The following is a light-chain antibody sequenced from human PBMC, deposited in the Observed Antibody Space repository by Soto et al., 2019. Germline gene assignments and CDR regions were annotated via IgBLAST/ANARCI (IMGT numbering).Light chain of an antibody. CDR1: QGISSY. J-gene: IGKJ1*01. V-gene: IGKV1-8*01. Sequence: AIRMTQSPSSFSASTGGRVTITCRASQGISSYLAWYQQKPGKAPKLLIYAASTLQSGVPSRFSGSGSGTDFTLTFSCLQSEDFATYYCQQYYSYPWTFGQGTKVEIK. CDR2: AAS. CDR3: QQYYSYPWT.